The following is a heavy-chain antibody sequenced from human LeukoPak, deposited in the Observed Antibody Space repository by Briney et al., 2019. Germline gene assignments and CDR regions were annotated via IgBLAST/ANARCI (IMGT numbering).Heavy chain of an antibody. D-gene: IGHD1-26*01. J-gene: IGHJ5*02. Sequence: PSETLSLTCAVYIDSFSNYHWNWIRQTPAKGMEWIGEVNESGGTNISPSLRSRVILSVDTSKNQFSLKLISVTVADTAIYYCARGQGATVPQVGKNWFDPWGQGTRVTVSS. CDR3: ARGQGATVPQVGKNWFDP. V-gene: IGHV4-34*01. CDR2: VNESGGT. CDR1: IDSFSNYH.